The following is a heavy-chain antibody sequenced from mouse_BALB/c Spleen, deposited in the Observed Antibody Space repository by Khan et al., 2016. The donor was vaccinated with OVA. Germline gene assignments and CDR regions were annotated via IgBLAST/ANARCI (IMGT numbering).Heavy chain of an antibody. J-gene: IGHJ2*01. CDR2: TNPTNGRT. V-gene: IGHV1S81*02. CDR3: ARIKKILATYFDY. Sequence: QAQLQQPGAELVKAGASVKMSCKASGYTFTSYWMHWVKQRLGQGLEWFAETNPTNGRTYYNEKFKSKATLTVDKSSSTAYMLLSGPTFEDSAVYYCARIKKILATYFDYWGQGTTLTVSS. CDR1: GYTFTSYW. D-gene: IGHD1-1*01.